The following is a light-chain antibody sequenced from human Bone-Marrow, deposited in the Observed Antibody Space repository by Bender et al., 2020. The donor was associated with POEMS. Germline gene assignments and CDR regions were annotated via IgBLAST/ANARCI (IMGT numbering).Light chain of an antibody. J-gene: IGLJ3*02. CDR2: SDK. V-gene: IGLV1-44*01. Sequence: QSVLTQPPSASGTPGQRVTISCSGSSSNIGSNPLNWYQQFPGTAPKLLIYSDKQRPSGVPDRFYAFKSGTSASLAISGLQSEDEADYYCAAGDAGLSGGVFGGGTKLTVL. CDR1: SSNIGSNP. CDR3: AAGDAGLSGGV.